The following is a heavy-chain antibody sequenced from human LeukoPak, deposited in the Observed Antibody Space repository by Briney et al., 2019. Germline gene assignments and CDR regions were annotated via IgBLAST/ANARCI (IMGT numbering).Heavy chain of an antibody. CDR2: ISSRSSTI. V-gene: IGHV3-48*01. D-gene: IGHD6-19*01. Sequence: GGSLRLSCAASGFTFSSYSMNWVRQAPGKGLEGGSYISSRSSTIYYADSVKGRFTISRDNAKNSLYLQMNSLRAEDTAVYYCAKGAGWQNSYYFDYWGQGTLVTVSS. J-gene: IGHJ4*02. CDR1: GFTFSSYS. CDR3: AKGAGWQNSYYFDY.